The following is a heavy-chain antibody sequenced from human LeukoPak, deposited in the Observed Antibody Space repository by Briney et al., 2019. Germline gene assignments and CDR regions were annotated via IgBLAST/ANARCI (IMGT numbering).Heavy chain of an antibody. CDR3: ARAQFGPDY. Sequence: SETLSLTCTVSGGSISSYYWSWIRQPPGKGLEWIGYIYYSGSTNYNPSLKSRVTISVDTSKNQFSLKLSSVTAADTAVYYCARAQFGPDYWGQGTLVTVSS. CDR1: GGSISSYY. V-gene: IGHV4-59*01. CDR2: IYYSGST. J-gene: IGHJ4*02. D-gene: IGHD3-10*01.